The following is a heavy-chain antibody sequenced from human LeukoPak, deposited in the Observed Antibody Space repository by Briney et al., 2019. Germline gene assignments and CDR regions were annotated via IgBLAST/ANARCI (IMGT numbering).Heavy chain of an antibody. CDR1: GGSISSGSYY. CDR3: ATVRSAAMFYYYYMDV. D-gene: IGHD2-2*01. CDR2: VYTSGST. Sequence: SQTLSLTCTVSGGSISSGSYYWSWIRQPAGKGLEWIGRVYTSGSTDYNPSLQSRVTISIDTSKNQFSLKLNSVTAADTAVYYCATVRSAAMFYYYYMDVWGKGTTVTVSS. V-gene: IGHV4-61*02. J-gene: IGHJ6*03.